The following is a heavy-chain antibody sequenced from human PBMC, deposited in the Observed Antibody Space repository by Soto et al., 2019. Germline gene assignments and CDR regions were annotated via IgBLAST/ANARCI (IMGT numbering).Heavy chain of an antibody. CDR1: GGTFSSYA. CDR3: GRADSSSWYPTGDAFDT. Sequence: QVQLVQSGAELKKPGSSVKVSCKASGGTFSSYAISWVRQAPGQGLEWMGGITPIFGTANYAQKFQGRVTITADKSTSTAYMELSSLRSDDTDVYYCGRADSSSWYPTGDAFDTWGQGTMVTVSS. D-gene: IGHD6-13*01. V-gene: IGHV1-69*06. J-gene: IGHJ3*02. CDR2: ITPIFGTA.